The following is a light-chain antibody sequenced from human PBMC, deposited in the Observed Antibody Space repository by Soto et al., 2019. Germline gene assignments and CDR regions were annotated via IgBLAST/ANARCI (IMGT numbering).Light chain of an antibody. CDR1: KPISSW. J-gene: IGKJ1*01. V-gene: IGKV1-5*03. CDR2: KAS. Sequence: DIQMTQSPSTLSGSVEERVTITCRASKPISSWLAWYQQKPGKAPKLLIYKASTLKSGVPSRFSGSGSGTEFTLTISSLQPDDFATYYCQHYNSYSEAFGQGTKVELK. CDR3: QHYNSYSEA.